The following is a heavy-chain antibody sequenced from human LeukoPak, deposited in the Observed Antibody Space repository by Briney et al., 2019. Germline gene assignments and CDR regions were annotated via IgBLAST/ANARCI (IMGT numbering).Heavy chain of an antibody. D-gene: IGHD3-3*01. CDR3: ATDRGWRTSGYYLYYFEY. CDR2: ISYDGSSK. Sequence: GGSLRLSCAASGFTFSNYAILWVRQAPGKGLEWVAVISYDGSSKNFADSVKGRFTISRDNSKNTLYLQMNSLRVEDTAVYYCATDRGWRTSGYYLYYFEYWGQGTLVTFSS. J-gene: IGHJ4*02. V-gene: IGHV3-30-3*01. CDR1: GFTFSNYA.